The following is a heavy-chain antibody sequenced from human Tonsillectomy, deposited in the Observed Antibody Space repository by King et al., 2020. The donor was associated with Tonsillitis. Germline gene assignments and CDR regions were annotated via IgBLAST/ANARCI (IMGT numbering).Heavy chain of an antibody. CDR1: GYTFTKSW. V-gene: IGHV5-51*01. J-gene: IGHJ6*02. CDR3: ARHRSVSSSALVPYNYYYYAMDV. CDR2: IYVGDSDT. D-gene: IGHD6-6*01. Sequence: DVQLVESGAEVKKPGESLKISCKGSGYTFTKSWIGWVRQMPGKGLEWMGIIYVGDSDTRYSPSFQGQVTISADKSISTAYLQWSSLKASDTAMYYCARHRSVSSSALVPYNYYYYAMDVWGQGTTVTVSS.